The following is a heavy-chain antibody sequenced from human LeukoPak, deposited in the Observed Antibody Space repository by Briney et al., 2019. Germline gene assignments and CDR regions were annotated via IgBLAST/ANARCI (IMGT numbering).Heavy chain of an antibody. V-gene: IGHV3-23*01. Sequence: PGGSLRLSCAASGFWFSNYGMNWVRQAPGKGLEWVSVITSNGAETYYADSVKGRFTVFRDNSKNILYLQMNSLRVDDTAIYYCAKRDWPYFFDYWGQGTPVTVSS. J-gene: IGHJ4*02. CDR1: GFWFSNYG. CDR2: ITSNGAET. D-gene: IGHD3/OR15-3a*01. CDR3: AKRDWPYFFDY.